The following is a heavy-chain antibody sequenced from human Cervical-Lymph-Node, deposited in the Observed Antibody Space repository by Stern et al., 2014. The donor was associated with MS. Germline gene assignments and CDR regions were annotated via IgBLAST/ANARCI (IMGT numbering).Heavy chain of an antibody. CDR2: IYYSGST. D-gene: IGHD4-11*01. Sequence: QVQLQESGPGLVKPSETLSLTCTVSGGSISSSSYYWGWIRQPPGKGLEWIGSIYYSGSTYYNTSLKSRVTISASPSKNQYSLQRSSVTAADTAVYYCARSRTTVTPFDYWGQGTLVTVSS. J-gene: IGHJ4*02. CDR3: ARSRTTVTPFDY. V-gene: IGHV4-39*01. CDR1: GGSISSSSYY.